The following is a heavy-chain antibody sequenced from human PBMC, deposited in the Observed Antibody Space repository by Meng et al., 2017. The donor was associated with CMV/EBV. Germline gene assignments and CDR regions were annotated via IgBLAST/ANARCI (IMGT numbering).Heavy chain of an antibody. CDR2: IRSKANSYAT. D-gene: IGHD3-9*01. J-gene: IGHJ4*02. Sequence: LSLTCAASGFTFSGSAMQWVRQASGKGLEWVGRIRSKANSYATAYAASVKGRFTITRDDSKNTAYLQMNRLKTEDTAVYYCTNLNYDTWGQGTLVTVSS. CDR1: GFTFSGSA. V-gene: IGHV3-73*01. CDR3: TNLNYDT.